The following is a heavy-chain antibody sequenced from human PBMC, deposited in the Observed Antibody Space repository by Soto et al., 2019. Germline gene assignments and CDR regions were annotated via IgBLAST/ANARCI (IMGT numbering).Heavy chain of an antibody. Sequence: GASLRLSCAASGFTFSSYSMNWVRQAPGKGLEWVSSISSSSSYIYYADSVKGRFTISRDNAKNSLYLQMNSLRAEDTAVYYCARGGSYYYDSSGSLDYWGQGTLVTVSS. CDR1: GFTFSSYS. CDR2: ISSSSSYI. CDR3: ARGGSYYYDSSGSLDY. D-gene: IGHD3-22*01. V-gene: IGHV3-21*01. J-gene: IGHJ4*02.